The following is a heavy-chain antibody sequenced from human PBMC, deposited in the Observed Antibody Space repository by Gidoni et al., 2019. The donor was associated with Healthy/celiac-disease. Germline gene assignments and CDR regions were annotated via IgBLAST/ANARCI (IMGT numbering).Heavy chain of an antibody. CDR2: SYHSGST. CDR3: ARDLRYNWFDP. Sequence: QLQLQESGTGLVKPSQILLLTCDVAGGSISSGGYSWCWIPQPPGRVLEWIGYSYHSGSTYYNPSLTSRVTISVDRSNNQFSLKLSSVTAADSAVYYCARDLRYNWFDPWGQGTLVTVSS. J-gene: IGHJ5*02. CDR1: GGSISSGGYS. V-gene: IGHV4-30-2*01. D-gene: IGHD3-9*01.